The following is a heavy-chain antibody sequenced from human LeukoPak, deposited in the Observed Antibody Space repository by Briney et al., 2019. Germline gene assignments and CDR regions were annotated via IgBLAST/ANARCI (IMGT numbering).Heavy chain of an antibody. CDR2: ISGDGGST. J-gene: IGHJ4*02. D-gene: IGHD3-10*01. V-gene: IGHV3-43*02. Sequence: GGSLRLSCAASGFTFDDYAMHWVRQAPGKGLEWVSLISGDGGSTYYADSVKGRFTISRDNSKNSLYLQMNSLRTEDTALYYCAKGRIYYGSGNSPLFDYWGQGTLVTVSS. CDR3: AKGRIYYGSGNSPLFDY. CDR1: GFTFDDYA.